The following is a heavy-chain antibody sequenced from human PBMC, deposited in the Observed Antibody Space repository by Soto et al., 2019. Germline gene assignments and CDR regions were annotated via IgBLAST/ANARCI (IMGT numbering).Heavy chain of an antibody. CDR1: GGSFSGYY. Sequence: QVQLQQWGAGLLKPSETLSLTCAVYGGSFSGYYWSWIRQPPGKGLEWIGEIKHSGSTNYNPSLKSRVTISVDTSKNQFSLKLSSVTAADTAVYYCARGTVEDSSGLNYFDYCGQGTLVTVCS. CDR2: IKHSGST. CDR3: ARGTVEDSSGLNYFDY. D-gene: IGHD6-19*01. J-gene: IGHJ4*02. V-gene: IGHV4-34*01.